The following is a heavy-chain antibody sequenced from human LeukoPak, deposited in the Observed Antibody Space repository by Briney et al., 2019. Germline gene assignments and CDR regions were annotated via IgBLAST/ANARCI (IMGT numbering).Heavy chain of an antibody. Sequence: ASVKVSCKASGYTFTSYYMHWVRQAPGQGLEWMGIINPSGGSTSYAQKFQGRVTMTRDTSTSTVYMELSSLRSEDTAVYYCARVGSGGYSHPSFGAFDIWGQGTMVTVSS. CDR2: INPSGGST. V-gene: IGHV1-46*01. CDR3: ARVGSGGYSHPSFGAFDI. CDR1: GYTFTSYY. D-gene: IGHD1-26*01. J-gene: IGHJ3*02.